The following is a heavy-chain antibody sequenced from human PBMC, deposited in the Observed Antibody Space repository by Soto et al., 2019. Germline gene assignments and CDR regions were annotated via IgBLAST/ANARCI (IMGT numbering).Heavy chain of an antibody. CDR3: VMVDNYVTPTPQDV. CDR2: ISPYTGNT. J-gene: IGHJ6*02. Sequence: QVQLVQSGDEVKKPGASVKVSCKASGYIFANYGIAWVRQVPGQGLEWMGWISPYTGNTHSATKVQGRLTMTTDTSTSTAYMDLGSLTSDDTAVYYCVMVDNYVTPTPQDVWGQGTTVTVSS. CDR1: GYIFANYG. D-gene: IGHD3-16*01. V-gene: IGHV1-18*01.